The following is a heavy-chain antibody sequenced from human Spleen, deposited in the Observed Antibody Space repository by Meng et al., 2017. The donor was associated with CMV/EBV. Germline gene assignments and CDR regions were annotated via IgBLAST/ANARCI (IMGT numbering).Heavy chain of an antibody. CDR1: GFTFSDYY. V-gene: IGHV3-11*05. Sequence: QVQLVESGVGLVKTGGSLSLACAASGFTFSDYYMSWIRQAPGKGLEWVSYISSSSSYTNYADSVKGRFTISRDNAKNSLYLQMNSLRAEDTAVYYCARDQYQQLPDYWGQGTLVTVSS. J-gene: IGHJ4*02. CDR3: ARDQYQQLPDY. CDR2: ISSSSSYT. D-gene: IGHD6-13*01.